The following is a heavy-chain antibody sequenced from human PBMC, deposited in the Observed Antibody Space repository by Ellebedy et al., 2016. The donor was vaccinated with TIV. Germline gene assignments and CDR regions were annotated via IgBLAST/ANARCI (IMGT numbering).Heavy chain of an antibody. V-gene: IGHV3-23*01. CDR2: ISGGGIST. D-gene: IGHD3-22*01. CDR3: AKDYFYDSSGGYFDY. J-gene: IGHJ4*02. CDR1: GFTFSSYN. Sequence: GESLKISCAGSGFTFSSYNMNWVRQAPGKGLEWVSAISGGGISTYYADSVKGRFTISRDNSKNTLHLQMNSLRAEDTAVYYCAKDYFYDSSGGYFDYWGQGTLVTVSS.